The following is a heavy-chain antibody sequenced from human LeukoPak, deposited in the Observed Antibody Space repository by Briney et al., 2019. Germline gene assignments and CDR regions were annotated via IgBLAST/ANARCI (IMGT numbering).Heavy chain of an antibody. CDR2: ISGSGGST. V-gene: IGHV3-23*01. D-gene: IGHD6-19*01. CDR3: AKDPQQWLVQGFDP. CDR1: GFTFSSYA. J-gene: IGHJ5*02. Sequence: GGSLRLSCAASGFTFSSYAMSWVRHAPGQGLDWVSAISGSGGSTYYADPVKGRFTISRDNSKNTLYLQMNSLRAEDTAVYYCAKDPQQWLVQGFDPWGQGTLVTVSS.